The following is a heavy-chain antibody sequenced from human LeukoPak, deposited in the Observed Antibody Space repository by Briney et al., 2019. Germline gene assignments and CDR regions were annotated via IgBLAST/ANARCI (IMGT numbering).Heavy chain of an antibody. V-gene: IGHV5-51*01. J-gene: IGHJ4*02. D-gene: IGHD5-24*01. CDR1: GYSFTSYW. CDR2: IYPGDSDT. Sequence: GESLKISCRASGYSFTSYWIAWVRQMPGKGLEWMGNIYPGDSDTRINPSFQGQGTMSADKSITTAYLQWSSLKASDSAMYFCARRSGEDYNYFDYWGQGTLVTVSS. CDR3: ARRSGEDYNYFDY.